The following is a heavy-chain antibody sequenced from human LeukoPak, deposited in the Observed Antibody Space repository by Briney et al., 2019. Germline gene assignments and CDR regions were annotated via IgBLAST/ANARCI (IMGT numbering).Heavy chain of an antibody. CDR2: ISGSGGSVGGT. CDR3: ASLDTAMVWGDY. V-gene: IGHV3-23*01. Sequence: PGGSLRLSCAASGFTFSSYGMSWVRQAPGKGLEWVSAISGSGGSVGGTYYADSVKGRFTISRDNSKNTLYLQMNSLRPEDTAVYYCASLDTAMVWGDYWGQGTLVTVSS. CDR1: GFTFSSYG. D-gene: IGHD5-18*01. J-gene: IGHJ4*02.